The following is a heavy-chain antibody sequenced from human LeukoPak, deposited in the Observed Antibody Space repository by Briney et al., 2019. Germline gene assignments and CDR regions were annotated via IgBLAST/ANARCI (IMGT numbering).Heavy chain of an antibody. CDR1: GFTFSSYA. D-gene: IGHD3-3*01. CDR3: AKEGGYGFWSAYPLFDY. J-gene: IGHJ4*02. V-gene: IGHV3-23*01. CDR2: ISGSGGST. Sequence: PGGSLRLSCAASGFTFSSYAMSWVRQAPGKELEWVSAISGSGGSTYYADSVKGRFTISRDNSKNTLYLQMNSLRAEDTAVYYCAKEGGYGFWSAYPLFDYWGQGTLVTVSS.